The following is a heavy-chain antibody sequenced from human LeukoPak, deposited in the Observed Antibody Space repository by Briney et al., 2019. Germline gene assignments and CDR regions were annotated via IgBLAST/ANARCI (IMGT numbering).Heavy chain of an antibody. CDR3: TGDNFDSSVKFDY. D-gene: IGHD3-22*01. J-gene: IGHJ4*02. CDR1: GFTFSGSA. CDR2: IRSKANNYAT. V-gene: IGHV3-73*01. Sequence: GGSLRLSCVVSGFTFSGSAVHWVRQASGKRLEWVGRIRSKANNYATAYAASVKGRFTISRDDSKNTAYLQMNSLKTEDTAVYYCTGDNFDSSVKFDYWGQGTLVTVSS.